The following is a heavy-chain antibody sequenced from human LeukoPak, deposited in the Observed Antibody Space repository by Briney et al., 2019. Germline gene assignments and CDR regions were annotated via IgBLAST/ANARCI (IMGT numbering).Heavy chain of an antibody. CDR2: IYSIGDI. D-gene: IGHD6-19*01. Sequence: SETLSLTCSISDGSISSYYWSWIRQPPGKGLEWIGYIYSIGDIIYNTSLKSRVSISVDTSKNQFSLKLTSVTAADTAVYYCARHSHPPRPRAVAGTYFDYWGQGSLVTVS. CDR1: DGSISSYY. V-gene: IGHV4-59*08. CDR3: ARHSHPPRPRAVAGTYFDY. J-gene: IGHJ4*02.